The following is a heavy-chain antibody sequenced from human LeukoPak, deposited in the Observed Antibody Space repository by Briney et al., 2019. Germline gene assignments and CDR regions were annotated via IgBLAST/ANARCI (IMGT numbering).Heavy chain of an antibody. CDR3: ARDTSYSSSWYWFDP. Sequence: GGSLRLSCAASGFTFSSYGMHWVRQAPGKGLEWVSVIYSGGSTYYADSVKGRFTISRDNSKNTLYLQMNSLRAEDTAVYYCARDTSYSSSWYWFDPWGQGTLVTVSS. J-gene: IGHJ5*02. CDR1: GFTFSSYG. CDR2: IYSGGST. D-gene: IGHD6-13*01. V-gene: IGHV3-66*01.